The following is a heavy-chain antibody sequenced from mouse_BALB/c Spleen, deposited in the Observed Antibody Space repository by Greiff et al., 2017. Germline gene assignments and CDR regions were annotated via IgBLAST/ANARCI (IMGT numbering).Heavy chain of an antibody. V-gene: IGHV2-9*02. CDR3: ATFGNYFDY. CDR1: GFSLTSYG. D-gene: IGHD1-1*02. Sequence: VQLQQSGPGLVAPSQSLSITCTVSGFSLTSYGVHWVRQPPGKGLEWLGVIWPGGTTNYNSPLMSRLSISKDNSKSQVFLKMNSLQADDTAIYYWATFGNYFDYGGQGTTLTVPS. CDR2: IWPGGTT. J-gene: IGHJ2*01.